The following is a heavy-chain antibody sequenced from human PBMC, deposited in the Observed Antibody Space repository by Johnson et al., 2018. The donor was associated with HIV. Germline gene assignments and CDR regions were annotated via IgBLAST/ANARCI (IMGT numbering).Heavy chain of an antibody. D-gene: IGHD2-15*01. V-gene: IGHV3-23*04. CDR2: ISGSGGST. Sequence: VQLVESGGGLVQPGGSLRLSCAASGFTFSSYAMSWVRQAPGKGLEWVSAISGSGGSTYYADSVKGQFTISRDNSKNTLYHQMNSLRAEDTAVYYCAREGYCSDGSCYDAFDIWGQGTMVTVSS. J-gene: IGHJ3*02. CDR1: GFTFSSYA. CDR3: AREGYCSDGSCYDAFDI.